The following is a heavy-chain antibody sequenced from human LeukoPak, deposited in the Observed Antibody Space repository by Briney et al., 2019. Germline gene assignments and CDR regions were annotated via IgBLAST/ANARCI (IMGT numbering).Heavy chain of an antibody. D-gene: IGHD3-16*01. CDR1: GLTVSSNY. J-gene: IGHJ6*02. CDR3: ARYTSSPGEGMDV. Sequence: PGGSLRLSCAASGLTVSSNYMSWVRQAPGKGLEWVSVIYSGGSTNYADSVKGRFTISRDNSENTLYLQMNSLRAEDTAVYYCARYTSSPGEGMDVWGQGTTVTVSS. CDR2: IYSGGST. V-gene: IGHV3-66*01.